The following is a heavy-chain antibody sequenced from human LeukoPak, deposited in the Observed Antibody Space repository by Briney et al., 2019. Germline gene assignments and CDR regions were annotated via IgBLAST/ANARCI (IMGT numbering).Heavy chain of an antibody. J-gene: IGHJ4*02. D-gene: IGHD3-22*01. V-gene: IGHV3-11*01. CDR2: ISSSGSTI. CDR1: GLTYSDYY. Sequence: GGSLRLSCAASGLTYSDYYMSWIRQAPGKGLEWVSYISSSGSTIYYADSVKGRFTISRDNAKNSLYLQMNSLRAEDTAVYYCARDTYYYDSSGLYWGQGTLVTVSS. CDR3: ARDTYYYDSSGLY.